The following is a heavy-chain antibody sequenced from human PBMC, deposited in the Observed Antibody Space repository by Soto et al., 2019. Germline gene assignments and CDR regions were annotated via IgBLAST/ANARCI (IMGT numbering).Heavy chain of an antibody. CDR2: ISSSSSTI. J-gene: IGHJ4*02. V-gene: IGHV3-48*01. D-gene: IGHD4-17*01. CDR3: ARAPTTVSNYFDY. CDR1: GFTFSSYS. Sequence: PGGSLRLSCAASGFTFSSYSMNWVRQAPGKGLEWVSYISSSSSTIYYADSVKGRFTISRDNAKNSLYLQMNSLRAEDTAVYYCARAPTTVSNYFDYWGQGTLVTVSS.